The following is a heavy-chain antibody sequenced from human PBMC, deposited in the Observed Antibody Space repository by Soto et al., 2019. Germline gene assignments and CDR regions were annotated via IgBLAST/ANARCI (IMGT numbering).Heavy chain of an antibody. V-gene: IGHV3-64*07. D-gene: IGHD3-10*01. CDR3: ARGSYYSLGPVHRPYDY. CDR1: GFTFSIYA. Sequence: EVQLVESGGDLVQPGGSLRLSCAASGFTFSIYAMHWVRQAPGKGLEYVSAISYDGTITYYADSVKGRFTISRDDSRNTVYLQMGSLRPEDMAVYYCARGSYYSLGPVHRPYDYWGQGTLVTVSS. CDR2: ISYDGTIT. J-gene: IGHJ4*02.